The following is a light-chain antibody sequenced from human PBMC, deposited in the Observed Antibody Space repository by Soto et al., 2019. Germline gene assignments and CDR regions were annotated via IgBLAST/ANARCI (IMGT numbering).Light chain of an antibody. CDR1: QSVNSRY. CDR2: GAS. J-gene: IGKJ1*01. V-gene: IGKV3-20*01. CDR3: QQYGSTPRT. Sequence: ELVLTQSPGTLSLSPGERATLSCRASQSVNSRYLAWYQQKAGQAPRLLIYGASSRATGIPDRFSGSGSGTGFTLTISRLEPEEFAVYYCQQYGSTPRTFGQGTKVDIK.